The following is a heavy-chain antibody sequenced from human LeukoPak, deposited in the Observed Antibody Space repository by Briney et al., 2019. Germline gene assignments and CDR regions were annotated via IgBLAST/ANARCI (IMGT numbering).Heavy chain of an antibody. CDR3: ARVEVEYYDFWSGARAFDY. J-gene: IGHJ4*02. CDR2: INPNSGGT. V-gene: IGHV1-2*06. Sequence: ASVTVSCKASGYTFTGYYMHWVRQAPGQGLEWMGRINPNSGGTNYAQKFQGRVTMTRDTSISTAYMELSRLRSDDTAVYYCARVEVEYYDFWSGARAFDYWGQGTLVTVSS. CDR1: GYTFTGYY. D-gene: IGHD3-3*01.